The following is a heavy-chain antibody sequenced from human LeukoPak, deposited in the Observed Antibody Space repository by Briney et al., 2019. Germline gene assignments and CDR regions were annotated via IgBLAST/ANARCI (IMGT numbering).Heavy chain of an antibody. CDR1: GGSISSYY. J-gene: IGHJ6*02. D-gene: IGHD6-6*01. CDR2: IYYSGST. V-gene: IGHV4-59*01. Sequence: PSETLSLTCTVSGGSISSYYWSWIRQPPGKGPEWIGYIYYSGSTNYNPSLKSRVTISVDTSKNQFSLKLSSVTAAGTAVYYCARQLPYGMDVWGQGTTVTVSS. CDR3: ARQLPYGMDV.